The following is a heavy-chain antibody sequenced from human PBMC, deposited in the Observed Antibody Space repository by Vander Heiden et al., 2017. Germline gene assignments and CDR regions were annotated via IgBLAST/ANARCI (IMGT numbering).Heavy chain of an antibody. CDR1: GFTFSSYW. J-gene: IGHJ6*02. D-gene: IGHD4-17*01. CDR3: ARDRLTVTTRRYYYYGMDV. CDR2: IKQDGSEK. Sequence: EVQLVESGGGLVQPGGSLRLSCAASGFTFSSYWMSWVRQAPGKGLEWVANIKQDGSEKYYVDSVKGRFTISRDNAKNSLYLQMNSLRAEDTAVYYCARDRLTVTTRRYYYYGMDVWGQGTTVTVYS. V-gene: IGHV3-7*01.